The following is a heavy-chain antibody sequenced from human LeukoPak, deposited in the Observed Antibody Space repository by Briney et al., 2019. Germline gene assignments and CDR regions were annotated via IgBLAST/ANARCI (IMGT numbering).Heavy chain of an antibody. CDR1: GDSISTSYY. CDR3: ARAPNPAFFDY. J-gene: IGHJ4*02. CDR2: LSHSGNT. V-gene: IGHV4-38-2*02. Sequence: SETLSLTCYVSGDSISTSYYWGWIRQTPGKGLEWIGSLSHSGNTYYNPSLKSRVTISVDTSKNHFSLNLSAVTAADTAVYYCARAPNPAFFDYWGQGTLVTVSS.